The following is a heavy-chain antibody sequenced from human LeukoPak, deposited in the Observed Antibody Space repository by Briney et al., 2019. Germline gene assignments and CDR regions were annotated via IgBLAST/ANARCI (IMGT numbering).Heavy chain of an antibody. CDR1: GFSLSDNY. D-gene: IGHD5-18*01. CDR2: IYSNGKA. CDR3: ARDRADGYNYGDSCDY. Sequence: GGSLRLSCAASGFSLSDNYMSWVRQAPGKGLEWVSVIYSNGKAYYTDSVKGRFTISRDISQNTLFLQMNNLRAEDTAVYYCARDRADGYNYGDSCDYWGQGTRVTVSS. J-gene: IGHJ4*02. V-gene: IGHV3-66*01.